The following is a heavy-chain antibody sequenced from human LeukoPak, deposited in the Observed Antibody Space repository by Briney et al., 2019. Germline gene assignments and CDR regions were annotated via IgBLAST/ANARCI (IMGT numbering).Heavy chain of an antibody. CDR3: AKTAQFDP. Sequence: GGSLKLSCAASGSTFSIFSMSWVRQAPGKGLEWVSAISGSGGSIYYADSVKGRFTISRDNSNNTLYLQMNSLRAEDTAVYYCAKTAQFDPWGQGTLVTVSS. CDR2: ISGSGGSI. J-gene: IGHJ5*02. V-gene: IGHV3-23*01. CDR1: GSTFSIFS.